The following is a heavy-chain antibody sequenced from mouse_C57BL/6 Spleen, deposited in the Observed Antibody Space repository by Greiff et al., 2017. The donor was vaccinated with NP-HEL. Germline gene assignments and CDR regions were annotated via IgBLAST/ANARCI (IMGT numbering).Heavy chain of an antibody. Sequence: EVKLVESGEGLVKPGGSLKLSCAASGFTFSSYAMSWVRQTPEKRLEWVAYISSGGDYIYYADTVKGRFTISRDNARNTLYLQMSSLKSEDTAMYYCTRDRDGSRGYFDYWGQGTTLTVSS. CDR3: TRDRDGSRGYFDY. D-gene: IGHD1-1*01. V-gene: IGHV5-9-1*02. J-gene: IGHJ2*01. CDR1: GFTFSSYA. CDR2: ISSGGDYI.